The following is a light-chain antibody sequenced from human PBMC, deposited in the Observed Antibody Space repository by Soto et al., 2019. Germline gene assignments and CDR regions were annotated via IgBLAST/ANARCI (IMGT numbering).Light chain of an antibody. CDR2: YDS. CDR3: QVCDSSSDRYV. J-gene: IGLJ1*01. Sequence: SYELTQTPSVSVAPGKTARITCGGNNIGSKSVHWYQQKPGQAPVLVIYYDSDRPSGIPERFSGSNSGNTATLTISRVEAGDEADYFCQVCDSSSDRYVFGTGTKLTVL. CDR1: NIGSKS. V-gene: IGLV3-21*04.